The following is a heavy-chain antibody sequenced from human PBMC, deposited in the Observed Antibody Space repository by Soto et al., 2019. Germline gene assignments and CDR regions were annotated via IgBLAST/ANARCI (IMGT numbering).Heavy chain of an antibody. CDR3: AKDWGSSGWFNWFDP. CDR1: GFTLSNTG. CDR2: ISHDGSNT. Sequence: QVQLVESGGGVVQPGRSLRLSCVASGFTLSNTGMHWVRQAPGKGLEWVAMISHDGSNTYYGDSVKGRFTISRDNSWNTLCLQMDSLRPEDTSVYYCAKDWGSSGWFNWFDPWGQGTLVTVSS. V-gene: IGHV3-30*18. D-gene: IGHD6-19*01. J-gene: IGHJ5*02.